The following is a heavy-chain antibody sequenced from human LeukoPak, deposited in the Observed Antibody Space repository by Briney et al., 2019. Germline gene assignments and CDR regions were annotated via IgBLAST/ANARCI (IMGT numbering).Heavy chain of an antibody. Sequence: GGSLRLSCAASGFTFSNYWIHWVRQAPGKGLVWVSRIDNAGSITTYADSVKGRFTISRDNAENTLYLQMNSLRAEDTAVYYCAKKTSEYGDASPPDYWGQGTLVTVSS. CDR3: AKKTSEYGDASPPDY. V-gene: IGHV3-74*03. J-gene: IGHJ4*02. CDR2: IDNAGSIT. CDR1: GFTFSNYW. D-gene: IGHD4-17*01.